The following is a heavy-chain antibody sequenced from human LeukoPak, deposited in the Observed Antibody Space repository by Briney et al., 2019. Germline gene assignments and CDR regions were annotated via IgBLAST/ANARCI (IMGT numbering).Heavy chain of an antibody. CDR3: ARSGTSPDCSSTSCIDY. CDR2: TYYRSKWYN. J-gene: IGHJ4*02. V-gene: IGHV6-1*01. D-gene: IGHD2-2*01. Sequence: SQTLSLTCAISGDSVSSNSAAWNWIRQSPSRGLEWLGRTYYRSKWYNDYAVSVKSRITINPDTSKNQFSLQLNSVTPEDTAVSYCARSGTSPDCSSTSCIDYWGQGTLVTVSS. CDR1: GDSVSSNSAA.